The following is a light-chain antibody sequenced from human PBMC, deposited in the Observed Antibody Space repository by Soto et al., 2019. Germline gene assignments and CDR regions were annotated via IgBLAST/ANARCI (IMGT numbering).Light chain of an antibody. CDR3: CSYARSSTYVV. J-gene: IGLJ2*01. CDR1: NSDVGSYNL. CDR2: EGS. Sequence: QSALTQPASVSGSPGQSITISCTGTNSDVGSYNLVSWYQQHPGKAPKLMIFEGSRRPSGVSNRFSGSKSGNTASLAISGLQAEDEADYYCCSYARSSTYVVFGGGTKLTVL. V-gene: IGLV2-23*01.